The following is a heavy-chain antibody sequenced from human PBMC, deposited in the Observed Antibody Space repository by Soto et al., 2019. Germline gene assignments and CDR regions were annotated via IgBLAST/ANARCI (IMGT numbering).Heavy chain of an antibody. CDR1: GFTFSSYG. V-gene: IGHV3-33*01. D-gene: IGHD3-9*01. CDR2: IWYDGSNK. Sequence: GALRLSCAASGFTFSSYGMHWVRQAPGKGLEWVAVIWYDGSNKYYADSVKGRFTISRDNSKNTLYLQMNSLRAEDTAVYYCARDLNPTYYYGMDVWGQGTTGTVS. J-gene: IGHJ6*02. CDR3: ARDLNPTYYYGMDV.